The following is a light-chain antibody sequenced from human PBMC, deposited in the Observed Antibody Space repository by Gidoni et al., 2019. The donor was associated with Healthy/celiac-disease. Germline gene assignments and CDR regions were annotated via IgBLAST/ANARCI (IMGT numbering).Light chain of an antibody. CDR1: PSNIGSNY. Sequence: QSVLTQPPSASGTPGPRVTFSCSGSPSNIGSNYVYWYQQLPGTAPKLLIYRNNQRPSGVPDRFSGSKSGTSASLAISGLRSEDEADYYCAAWDDSLSGVVFGGGTKLTVL. CDR3: AAWDDSLSGVV. J-gene: IGLJ2*01. CDR2: RNN. V-gene: IGLV1-47*01.